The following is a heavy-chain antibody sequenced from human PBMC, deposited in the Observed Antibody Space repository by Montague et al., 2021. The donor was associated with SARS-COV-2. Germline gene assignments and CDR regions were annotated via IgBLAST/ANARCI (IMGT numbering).Heavy chain of an antibody. CDR2: IYYSGST. D-gene: IGHD2-8*01. J-gene: IGHJ3*02. CDR3: ARAKGFLVLMVYVMGAFDI. V-gene: IGHV4-31*03. CDR1: GGSISSGGYY. Sequence: TLSLTRTVSGGSISSGGYYWGWIRQHPGKGLEWIGYIYYSGSTYYNPPLKSRVTLSVDTSKNQFSLKLSSVTAADTAVYYCARAKGFLVLMVYVMGAFDIWGQGTMVTVSS.